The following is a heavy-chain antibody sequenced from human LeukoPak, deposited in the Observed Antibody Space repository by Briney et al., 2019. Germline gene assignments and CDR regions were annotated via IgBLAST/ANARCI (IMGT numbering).Heavy chain of an antibody. CDR3: AREVARPNFFDY. Sequence: GGSLRLSRAASGFTFSSYAMSWVRQAPGKGLEWVSAISGSGGSTYYADSVKGRFTISRDNSKNTLYLQMNSLRAEDTAVYFCAREVARPNFFDYWGQGTLVTVSS. CDR2: ISGSGGST. V-gene: IGHV3-23*01. CDR1: GFTFSSYA. D-gene: IGHD6-6*01. J-gene: IGHJ4*02.